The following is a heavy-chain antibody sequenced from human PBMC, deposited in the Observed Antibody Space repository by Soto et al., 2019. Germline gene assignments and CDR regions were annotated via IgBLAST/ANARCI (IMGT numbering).Heavy chain of an antibody. D-gene: IGHD1-1*01. J-gene: IGHJ6*04. Sequence: GESLKISGKGSGFSFTSYWIGWLRQMPGKGLEWMGIIYLGDYATQDSPPFEGQVTISADKSTNTAYLQWSSLKASDTAMYYCARPPLPGIGSPGGYNYNDVLDVWGKGTSVTVDS. CDR1: GFSFTSYW. CDR3: ARPPLPGIGSPGGYNYNDVLDV. V-gene: IGHV5-51*01. CDR2: IYLGDYAT.